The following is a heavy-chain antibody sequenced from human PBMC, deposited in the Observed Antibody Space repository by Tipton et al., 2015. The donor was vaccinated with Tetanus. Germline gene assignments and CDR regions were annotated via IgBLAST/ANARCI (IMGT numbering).Heavy chain of an antibody. CDR1: GVSIRNGGYS. J-gene: IGHJ4*02. CDR3: ARANNEFPKKGPFDS. CDR2: TYHTGGT. Sequence: TLSLTCAVSGVSIRNGGYSWHWNRQPAGKGLEWIGYTYHTGGTYYNPSLKSRVTISVDRSSDQFSLRLTSVTAADTAVYYCARANNEFPKKGPFDSWGQGRLVIVSS. D-gene: IGHD1-1*01. V-gene: IGHV4-30-2*01.